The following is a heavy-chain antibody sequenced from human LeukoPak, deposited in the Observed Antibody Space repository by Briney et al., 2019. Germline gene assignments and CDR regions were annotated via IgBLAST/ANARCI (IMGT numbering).Heavy chain of an antibody. V-gene: IGHV1-46*01. CDR1: GYTFTSYY. D-gene: IGHD4-17*01. CDR2: INPSGGST. J-gene: IGHJ4*02. Sequence: ASVTVSCKASGYTFTSYYMHWVRQAPGQGLEWMGIINPSGGSTSYAQKFQGRVTMTRDTSTGTVYMELSSLRSEDTAVYYCARSSNSLFDYGDYAPFDYWGRGTLVTVSS. CDR3: ARSSNSLFDYGDYAPFDY.